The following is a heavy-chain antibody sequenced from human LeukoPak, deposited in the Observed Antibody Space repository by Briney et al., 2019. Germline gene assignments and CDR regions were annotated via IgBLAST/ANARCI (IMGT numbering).Heavy chain of an antibody. J-gene: IGHJ4*02. Sequence: GRSLRLSCAASGFTFSSYGMHWVRQAPGKGLEWVAVISYDGGDRFYADSVKGRFTISRDNSNNTLYLQMNSLIAEDSAVHYCAKACSSAWYSIDYWGQGTLVTVSS. V-gene: IGHV3-30*18. CDR3: AKACSSAWYSIDY. CDR2: ISYDGGDR. CDR1: GFTFSSYG. D-gene: IGHD6-19*01.